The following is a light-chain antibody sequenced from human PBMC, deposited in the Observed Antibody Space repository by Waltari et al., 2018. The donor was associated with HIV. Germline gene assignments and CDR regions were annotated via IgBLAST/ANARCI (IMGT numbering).Light chain of an antibody. CDR1: SSNIGSNP. CDR3: AVWDDSLRSVL. J-gene: IGLJ3*02. CDR2: TNM. V-gene: IGLV1-44*01. Sequence: QSVLTQPPSASGTPGQRVNISCSGGSSNIGSNPVNWYRQFPGEAPKLLSYTNMQLPAGVPDRFSCSKSGTSASLAISGLQSEDEADFYCAVWDDSLRSVLFGGGTRLTVL.